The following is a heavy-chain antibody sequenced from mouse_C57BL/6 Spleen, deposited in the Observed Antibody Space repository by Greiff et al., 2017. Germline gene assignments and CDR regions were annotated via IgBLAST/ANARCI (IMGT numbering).Heavy chain of an antibody. Sequence: VQLQQPGAELVRPGSSVKLSCKASGYTFTSYWMDWVKQRPGQGLEWIGNIYPSDSETHYNQKFKDKATLTVDKSSSTAYMQLSSLTSEDSAVYYCARRAYYGSSYYAMDYWGQGTSVTVSS. CDR1: GYTFTSYW. CDR2: IYPSDSET. V-gene: IGHV1-61*01. D-gene: IGHD1-1*01. J-gene: IGHJ4*01. CDR3: ARRAYYGSSYYAMDY.